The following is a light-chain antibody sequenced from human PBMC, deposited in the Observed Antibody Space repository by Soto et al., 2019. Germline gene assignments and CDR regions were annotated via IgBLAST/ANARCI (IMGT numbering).Light chain of an antibody. J-gene: IGLJ1*01. CDR2: RNN. CDR3: AAWDDSLSGPV. CDR1: SSNIGSNY. Sequence: QSVLTQPPSSSGTPGQRVTISCSGSSSNIGSNYVYWYQQLPGTAPKLLIYRNNQRPSGVPDRFSGSKSGTSASLAISVLRSEDEADYYCAAWDDSLSGPVFGTGTKVTVL. V-gene: IGLV1-47*01.